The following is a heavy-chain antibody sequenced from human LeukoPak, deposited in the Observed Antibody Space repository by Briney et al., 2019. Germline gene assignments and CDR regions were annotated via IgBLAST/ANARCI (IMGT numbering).Heavy chain of an antibody. CDR3: AREMTIITYSFDS. V-gene: IGHV3-23*01. J-gene: IGHJ4*02. Sequence: GGSLRLSCEASGFTFSSYAMSWVRQAPGKGLEWVSAISETGGTIHYADSVRGRFTISRDNSKNTLYLQMNSLRAEDTAVYYCAREMTIITYSFDSWGQGTLVTVSS. CDR1: GFTFSSYA. CDR2: ISETGGTI. D-gene: IGHD5-24*01.